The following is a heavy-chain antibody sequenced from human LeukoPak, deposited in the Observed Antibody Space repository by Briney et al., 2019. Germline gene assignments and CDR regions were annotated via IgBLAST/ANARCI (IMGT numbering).Heavy chain of an antibody. CDR3: ARRIPSYYYDSSGYNGTPFDY. CDR2: INHSGST. CDR1: GGSFSGYY. V-gene: IGHV4-34*01. Sequence: PSETLSLTCAVYGGSFSGYYWSWIRQPPGKGLEWIGEINHSGSTNYNPSLKSRVTISVDTSKNQFSLKLSSVTAADTAVYYCARRIPSYYYDSSGYNGTPFDYWGQGTLVTVSS. D-gene: IGHD3-22*01. J-gene: IGHJ4*02.